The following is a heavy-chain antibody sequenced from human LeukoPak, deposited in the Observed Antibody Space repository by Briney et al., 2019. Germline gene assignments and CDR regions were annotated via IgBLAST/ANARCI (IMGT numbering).Heavy chain of an antibody. Sequence: SETLSLTCAVYGGSFSGYYWSWIRQPPGKGLEWIGEINHSGSTNYNPSLKSRVTISVDTSKNQFSLKLSSVTAADTAVYYCASAGPRDRIRQRRTSNWFDPWGQGTLVTVSS. CDR1: GGSFSGYY. CDR2: INHSGST. CDR3: ASAGPRDRIRQRRTSNWFDP. J-gene: IGHJ5*02. V-gene: IGHV4-34*01. D-gene: IGHD2/OR15-2a*01.